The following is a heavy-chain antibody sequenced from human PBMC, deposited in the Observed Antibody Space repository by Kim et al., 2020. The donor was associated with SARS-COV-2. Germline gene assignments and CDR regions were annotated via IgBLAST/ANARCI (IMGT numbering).Heavy chain of an antibody. D-gene: IGHD2-21*01. J-gene: IGHJ5*02. V-gene: IGHV4-59*01. Sequence: SETLSLTCSVSGDSISSYYWTWIRQPPGKRLEWIGYVSYSGSTYYSPALKSRVTISVDKSKNQFSLKLSSVTADDTAVYFCARELWGHKFDPWGQGTLVSVSS. CDR1: GDSISSYY. CDR2: VSYSGST. CDR3: ARELWGHKFDP.